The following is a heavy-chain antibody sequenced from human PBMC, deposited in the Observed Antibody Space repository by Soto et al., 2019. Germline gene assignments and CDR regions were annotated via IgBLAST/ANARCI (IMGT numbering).Heavy chain of an antibody. V-gene: IGHV4-38-2*02. J-gene: IGHJ3*02. CDR2: IYHSGST. CDR3: ARDDGVPQRAFDI. Sequence: PSETLSLTCAVSGYSISSGYYWGWIRQPPGKGLEWIGSIYHSGSTYYNPSLKSRVTISVDTSKNQFSLKLSSVTAADTAVYYCARDDGVPQRAFDIWGQGTMVTVPS. D-gene: IGHD2-2*01. CDR1: GYSISSGYY.